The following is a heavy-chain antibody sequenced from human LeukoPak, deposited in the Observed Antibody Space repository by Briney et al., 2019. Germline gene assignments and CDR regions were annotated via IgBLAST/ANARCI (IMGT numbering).Heavy chain of an antibody. Sequence: PGGSLRLSCAASGFTFGSYAMSWARRAPGKGLEWISAISEGGGSTYYADSVKGRFTISRDNFRNMLYLQMNSLRVEDTAVYYCAKTSGGNYWGQGTLVTVSS. J-gene: IGHJ4*02. V-gene: IGHV3-23*01. CDR3: AKTSGGNY. D-gene: IGHD2-2*01. CDR1: GFTFGSYA. CDR2: ISEGGGST.